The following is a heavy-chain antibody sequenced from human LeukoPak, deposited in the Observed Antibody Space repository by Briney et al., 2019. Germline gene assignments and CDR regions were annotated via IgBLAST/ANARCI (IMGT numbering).Heavy chain of an antibody. CDR3: ARGPYVDIVATLDY. V-gene: IGHV1-46*01. D-gene: IGHD5-12*01. J-gene: IGHJ4*02. CDR1: GHSFTNYY. Sequence: ASVKVSCKASGHSFTNYYIYWVRQAPGQGLEWMGIINPSGGSTSYAQKFQGRVTMTRDTSTSTVYMELSSLRSEDTAVYYCARGPYVDIVATLDYWGQGTLVTVSS. CDR2: INPSGGST.